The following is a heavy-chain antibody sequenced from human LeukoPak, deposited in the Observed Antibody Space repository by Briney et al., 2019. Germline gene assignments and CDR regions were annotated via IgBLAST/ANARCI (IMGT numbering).Heavy chain of an antibody. CDR3: ARAGSSSWYTPDEGQYYMDV. D-gene: IGHD6-13*01. CDR1: GFTVRSNY. V-gene: IGHV3-66*01. CDR2: IYSGGTT. Sequence: GGSLRLSCAASGFTVRSNYMSWVRQAPGKGLEWVSVIYSGGTTYYADSVKGRFTISRDNSKNRLYLQMNSLRAEETAVYYCARAGSSSWYTPDEGQYYMDVWGKGTTVTVSS. J-gene: IGHJ6*03.